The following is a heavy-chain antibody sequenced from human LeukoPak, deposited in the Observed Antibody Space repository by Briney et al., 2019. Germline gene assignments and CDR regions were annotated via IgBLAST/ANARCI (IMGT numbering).Heavy chain of an antibody. V-gene: IGHV4-4*07. CDR1: GGSISSYY. CDR3: ARGVRYFDWNHDAFDI. D-gene: IGHD3-9*01. CDR2: IYTSGSN. Sequence: SETLSLTCTVSGGSISSYYWIWIRQPPGKGLEWIGRIYTSGSNNYNPSLKSRVTMSVDTSKNQFSLELSSVTPADTAVYYCARGVRYFDWNHDAFDIWGQGTMVTVSS. J-gene: IGHJ3*02.